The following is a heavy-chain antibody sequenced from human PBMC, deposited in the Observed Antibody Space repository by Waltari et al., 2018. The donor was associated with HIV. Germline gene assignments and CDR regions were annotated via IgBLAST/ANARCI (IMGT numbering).Heavy chain of an antibody. D-gene: IGHD1-26*01. CDR3: ARGLIGRSRAVDY. V-gene: IGHV4-34*01. CDR1: GGSFSGYY. Sequence: QVQLQQWGAGLLKPSETLSLTCAVYGGSFSGYYWSWIRQPPGKGLEWIGEINHSGSTNYNPSLKSRVTISVDTSKNQFSLKLSSVTAADTAVYYCARGLIGRSRAVDYWGQGTLVTVSS. CDR2: INHSGST. J-gene: IGHJ4*02.